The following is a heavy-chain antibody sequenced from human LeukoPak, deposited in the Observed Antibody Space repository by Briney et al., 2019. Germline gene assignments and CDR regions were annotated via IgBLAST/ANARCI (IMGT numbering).Heavy chain of an antibody. V-gene: IGHV3-73*01. CDR3: VGDYNSLTGLNY. D-gene: IGHD3-9*01. CDR2: IRTQANNDAP. CDR1: GFTFSGSA. Sequence: GGSLRLSCAASGFTFSGSAMHWVRQASGKGLEWLGRIRTQANNDAPVYAASVKGGFTISRDDSKNTAYLQMNSLKTEDTAVYYCVGDYNSLTGLNYWGQGTLVTVSS. J-gene: IGHJ4*02.